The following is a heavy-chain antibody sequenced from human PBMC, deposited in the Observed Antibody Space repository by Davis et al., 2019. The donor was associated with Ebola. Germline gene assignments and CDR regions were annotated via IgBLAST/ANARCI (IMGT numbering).Heavy chain of an antibody. CDR1: GYTFTNYW. D-gene: IGHD1-7*01. CDR3: ARQGAMAGTPFDY. Sequence: GESLKISCKGSGYTFTNYWIGWVRQMPGKGLEWMGIIYPGDSDTRYSPSFQGQVTISADKSITAAYLQWRSLKALDTAMYYCARQGAMAGTPFDYWGQGTLVTVSS. CDR2: IYPGDSDT. V-gene: IGHV5-51*01. J-gene: IGHJ4*02.